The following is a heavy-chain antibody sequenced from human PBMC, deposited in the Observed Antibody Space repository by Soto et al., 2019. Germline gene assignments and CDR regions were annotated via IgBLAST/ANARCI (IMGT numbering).Heavy chain of an antibody. CDR1: GGSFSGYY. D-gene: IGHD4-17*01. J-gene: IGHJ6*03. CDR2: IYYSGST. V-gene: IGHV4-34*01. CDR3: ARGPTVTGYYYSLDV. Sequence: SETLSLTCAVYGGSFSGYYWSWIRQPPGKGLEWIGKIYYSGSTNYNPSLKSRVTISIDTSKSQFSLKLSSVTAADTAVYYCARGPTVTGYYYSLDVWGKGTTVTVSS.